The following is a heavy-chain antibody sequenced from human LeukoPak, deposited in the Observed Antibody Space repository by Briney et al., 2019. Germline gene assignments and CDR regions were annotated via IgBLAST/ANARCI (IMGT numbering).Heavy chain of an antibody. CDR1: RFTFSSYS. D-gene: IGHD6-19*01. V-gene: IGHV3-21*01. CDR2: ISSSGSYI. Sequence: PGGSLRLSCAASRFTFSSYSMNWVRQAPGKGLEWVSSISSSGSYIYYADSVKGRFTISRDNAKNSLYLQMNSLRAEDTAVYYCARGAGKSIAVAGRGGNWFDPWGQGTLVIVSS. CDR3: ARGAGKSIAVAGRGGNWFDP. J-gene: IGHJ5*02.